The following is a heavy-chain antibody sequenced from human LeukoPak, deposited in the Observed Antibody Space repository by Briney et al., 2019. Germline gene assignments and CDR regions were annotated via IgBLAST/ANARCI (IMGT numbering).Heavy chain of an antibody. CDR2: ISYDGSNK. CDR3: ACYDSSGYYYAPLDY. CDR1: GFTFSSYG. V-gene: IGHV3-30*03. Sequence: QPGRSLRLSCAASGFTFSSYGMHWVRQAPGKGLEWVAVISYDGSNKYYADSVKGRFTISRDNSKNTLYLQMNSLRAEDTAVYYCACYDSSGYYYAPLDYWGQGTLVTVSS. D-gene: IGHD3-22*01. J-gene: IGHJ4*02.